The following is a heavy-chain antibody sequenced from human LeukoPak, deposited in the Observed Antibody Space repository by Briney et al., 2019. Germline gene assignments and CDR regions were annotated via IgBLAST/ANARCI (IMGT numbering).Heavy chain of an antibody. CDR2: IIPILGIA. D-gene: IGHD2-21*02. Sequence: GSSVKVSCKASGGTFSSYAISWVRQAPGQGLEWMGRIIPILGIANYAQKFQGRVTITADKSTSTAYMELSSLRSEDTAVYYCARAMSLAYCGGDCYSEDAFDIWGQGTMVTVSS. CDR3: ARAMSLAYCGGDCYSEDAFDI. J-gene: IGHJ3*02. CDR1: GGTFSSYA. V-gene: IGHV1-69*04.